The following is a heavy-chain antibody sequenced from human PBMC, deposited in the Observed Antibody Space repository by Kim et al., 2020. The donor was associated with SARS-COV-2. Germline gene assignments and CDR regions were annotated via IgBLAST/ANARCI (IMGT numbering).Heavy chain of an antibody. Sequence: KSRVTISVEPSKNQFSLKLSSVTAADTAVYYCARANYDSSGYYPRYYMDVWGKGTTVTVSS. CDR3: ARANYDSSGYYPRYYMDV. J-gene: IGHJ6*03. V-gene: IGHV4-59*01. D-gene: IGHD3-22*01.